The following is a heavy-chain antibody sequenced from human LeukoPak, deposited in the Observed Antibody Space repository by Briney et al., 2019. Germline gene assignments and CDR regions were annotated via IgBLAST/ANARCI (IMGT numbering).Heavy chain of an antibody. CDR3: ARDGPLSRNDRYASES. Sequence: GGSLRLSCAAAGFTFSYYTMNWVRQAPGKGLEWVSSISKSGYIVYAESVKGRFTTSRDNAKDTLYLQMDSLRAEDTAIYYCARDGPLSRNDRYASESWGQGTLVTVSS. V-gene: IGHV3-21*01. D-gene: IGHD3-16*01. CDR1: GFTFSYYT. J-gene: IGHJ4*02. CDR2: ISKSGYI.